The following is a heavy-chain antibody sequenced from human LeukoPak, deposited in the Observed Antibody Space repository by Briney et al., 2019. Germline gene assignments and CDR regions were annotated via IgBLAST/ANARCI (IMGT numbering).Heavy chain of an antibody. V-gene: IGHV4-34*01. Sequence: IPSETLSLTCAVYGGSFSGYYWSWIRQPPGKGLEWIGEINHSGSTNYNPSLKSRVTISVDTSKNQFSLKLSSVTAADTAVYYCARRGFWSGYYTAWGQGTLVTVSS. CDR3: ARRGFWSGYYTA. CDR1: GGSFSGYY. CDR2: INHSGST. D-gene: IGHD3-3*01. J-gene: IGHJ5*02.